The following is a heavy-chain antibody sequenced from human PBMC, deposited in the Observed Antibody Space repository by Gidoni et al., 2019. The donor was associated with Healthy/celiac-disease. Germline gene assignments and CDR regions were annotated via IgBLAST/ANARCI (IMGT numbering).Heavy chain of an antibody. Sequence: QVQLVQSGAEVKKPGASVKVSCKVSGYTLTELSMHWVRQAPGKGLEWMGGFDPEDGEAIYAQKFQGRVTMTQDTSTDTAYMELSSLRSEDTAVYYCATMLINYYGSGSYYDWGQGTLVTVSS. J-gene: IGHJ4*02. CDR1: GYTLTELS. V-gene: IGHV1-24*01. CDR3: ATMLINYYGSGSYYD. CDR2: FDPEDGEA. D-gene: IGHD3-10*01.